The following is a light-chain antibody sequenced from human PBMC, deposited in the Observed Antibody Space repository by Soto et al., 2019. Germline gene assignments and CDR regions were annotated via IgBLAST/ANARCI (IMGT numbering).Light chain of an antibody. CDR1: SSDVGTYNY. J-gene: IGLJ3*02. CDR2: DVS. V-gene: IGLV2-11*01. Sequence: QSALTQPRSVSGSPGQSVTISCTGTSSDVGTYNYVSWYQQHPGKAPKLMIYDVSQRPSGVPDRFSGFKSGNTAFLTVSGPQAEGESDYNCRLNSGRDTSVFGGGTKVTAL. CDR3: RLNSGRDTSV.